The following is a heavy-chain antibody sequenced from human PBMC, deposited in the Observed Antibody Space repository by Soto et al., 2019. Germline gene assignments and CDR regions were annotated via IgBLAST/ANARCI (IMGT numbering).Heavy chain of an antibody. V-gene: IGHV4-59*11. CDR2: IYYSGST. Sequence: SETLSLTCTVSGDSMTGRYWSWIRQPPGKGLEWIGYIYYSGSTKYNPSLKSRVTISVDTSKNQFSLKLSSVTAADTAVYYCARDNHYGELDYWGQGTLVTVSS. CDR3: ARDNHYGELDY. D-gene: IGHD4-17*01. J-gene: IGHJ4*02. CDR1: GDSMTGRY.